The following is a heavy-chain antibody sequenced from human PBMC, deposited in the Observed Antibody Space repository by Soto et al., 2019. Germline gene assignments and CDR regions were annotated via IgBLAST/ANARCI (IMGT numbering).Heavy chain of an antibody. Sequence: EVQLLESGGGLVQPGGSLRLSCSASGFTFSSYAMSWVRQAPGKGLEWVSAISGSGGSTYYADSVKGRFTISRDNSKNTLYLQMNSLRAEDTAVYYCAKDLSSSPYYFDYWGQGTLVTVSS. J-gene: IGHJ4*02. CDR2: ISGSGGST. D-gene: IGHD6-6*01. CDR3: AKDLSSSPYYFDY. V-gene: IGHV3-23*01. CDR1: GFTFSSYA.